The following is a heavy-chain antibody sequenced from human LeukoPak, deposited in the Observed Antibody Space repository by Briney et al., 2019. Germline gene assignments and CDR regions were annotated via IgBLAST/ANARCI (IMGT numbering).Heavy chain of an antibody. CDR1: GGSFSGYY. Sequence: SETLSLTCAVYGGSFSGYYWSWIRQPPGKGLEWIGEINHSGSTNYNPSLKSRVTISVDTSKSQFSLKLSSVTAADTAVYYCARLRSCSGGSCYSPWFDPWGQGTLVTVSS. CDR2: INHSGST. D-gene: IGHD2-15*01. J-gene: IGHJ5*02. CDR3: ARLRSCSGGSCYSPWFDP. V-gene: IGHV4-34*01.